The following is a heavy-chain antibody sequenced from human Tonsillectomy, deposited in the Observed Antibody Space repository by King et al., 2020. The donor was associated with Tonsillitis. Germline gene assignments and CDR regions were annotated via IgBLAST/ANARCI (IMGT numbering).Heavy chain of an antibody. CDR1: GFTFDDYA. D-gene: IGHD6-13*01. CDR3: AKDAARLSSSWNWFDP. Sequence: VQLVESGGGLVQPGRSLRLSCAASGFTFDDYAMHWVRQAPGKGLEWVSGISWNSGSIGYADSVKGRFTISRDNAKNSLYLQMNSLRAEDTALYYCAKDAARLSSSWNWFDPWGQGTLVTVSS. V-gene: IGHV3-9*01. CDR2: ISWNSGSI. J-gene: IGHJ5*02.